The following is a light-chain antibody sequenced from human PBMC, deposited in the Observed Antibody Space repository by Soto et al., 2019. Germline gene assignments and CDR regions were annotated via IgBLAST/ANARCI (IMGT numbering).Light chain of an antibody. Sequence: QSALTPPASVSGSPGQSITISCTGTSSDVGGYNYVSWYQQHPGKAPKLMIYEVSNRPSGVSNRFSGSKSGNTASLTISGLQAEDESDYYCSSYTSSSTHAVFGGGTKLTVL. J-gene: IGLJ2*01. CDR3: SSYTSSSTHAV. CDR1: SSDVGGYNY. CDR2: EVS. V-gene: IGLV2-14*01.